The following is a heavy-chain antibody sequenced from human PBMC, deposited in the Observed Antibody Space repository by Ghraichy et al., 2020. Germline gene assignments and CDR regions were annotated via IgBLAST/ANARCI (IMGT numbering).Heavy chain of an antibody. V-gene: IGHV1-18*01. CDR1: GYTFTSYG. D-gene: IGHD3-3*01. CDR3: ARVPASFWSTTYGMDV. CDR2: ISAYNGNT. Sequence: ASVKVSCKASGYTFTSYGISWVRQAPGQGLEWMGWISAYNGNTNYAQKLQGRVTMTTDTSTSTAYMELRSLRSDDTAVYYCARVPASFWSTTYGMDVWGQGTTVTVSS. J-gene: IGHJ6*02.